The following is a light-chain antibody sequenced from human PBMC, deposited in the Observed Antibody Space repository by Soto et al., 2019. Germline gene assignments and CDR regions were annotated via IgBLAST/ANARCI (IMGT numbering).Light chain of an antibody. Sequence: EIVMTQSPATLSVSPGERVTLSCISSQSVTSNYLAWYQQKPGQSPRLLIFGASIRDTGLPDRFSGGGSGTDFTLTISRLEPEDSAVYYCQQYGISPGTFGQGTKVDIK. CDR2: GAS. J-gene: IGKJ1*01. CDR1: QSVTSNY. CDR3: QQYGISPGT. V-gene: IGKV3-20*01.